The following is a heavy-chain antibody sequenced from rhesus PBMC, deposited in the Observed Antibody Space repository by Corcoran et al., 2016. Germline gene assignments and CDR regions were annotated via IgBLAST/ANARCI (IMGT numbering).Heavy chain of an antibody. Sequence: EVQLVESGGGLAKPGGSLRLSCAATGFSFSASYMDWVGQARGKVVGWVSHIRNGGGNSWYADSMKDRFTISRENAKNTLSLRMISLRGEDTAVYYCVKEYVYWGQGVLVTVSS. CDR1: GFSFSASY. CDR2: IRNGGGNS. J-gene: IGHJ4*01. V-gene: IGHV3-178*02. CDR3: VKEYVY.